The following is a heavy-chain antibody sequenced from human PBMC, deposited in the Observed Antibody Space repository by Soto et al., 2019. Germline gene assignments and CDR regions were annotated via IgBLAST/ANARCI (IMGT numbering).Heavy chain of an antibody. J-gene: IGHJ5*02. Sequence: QVQQVQSGAEVKRPGASAKVSCKASGYTFTSYGISWVRQAPGQGLEWMGWISAYDGNTNYAQKFQGRVTMTTDTSTSTAYMELRSLRSDATAVYYCARHNSQWPNWFDPWGQGTLVTVSS. D-gene: IGHD1-1*01. V-gene: IGHV1-18*01. CDR2: ISAYDGNT. CDR3: ARHNSQWPNWFDP. CDR1: GYTFTSYG.